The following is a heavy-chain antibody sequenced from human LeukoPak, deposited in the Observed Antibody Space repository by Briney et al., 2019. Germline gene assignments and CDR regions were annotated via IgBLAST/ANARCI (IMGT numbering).Heavy chain of an antibody. CDR2: INPSGGST. CDR1: GYTFTSYY. D-gene: IGHD3-22*01. V-gene: IGHV1-46*01. Sequence: APVKVSCKASGYTFTSYYIHWVRQAPGQGLEWMGIINPSGGSTSYAQKFQGRVTMTRDMSTSTVYMELSSLRSEDTAVYYCARDGGYYDSSTIFDYWGQGTLVTVSS. CDR3: ARDGGYYDSSTIFDY. J-gene: IGHJ4*02.